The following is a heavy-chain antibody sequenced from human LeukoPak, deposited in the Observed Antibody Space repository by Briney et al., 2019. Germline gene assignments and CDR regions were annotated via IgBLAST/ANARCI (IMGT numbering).Heavy chain of an antibody. CDR3: ARGLYCSSSTSCYDYGMDV. CDR1: GGTFRSYG. D-gene: IGHD2-2*01. J-gene: IGHJ6*02. CDR2: FIPMLGIP. Sequence: ASVKVSCKTSGGTFRSYGLNWVRQAPGQGLEWMGGFIPMLGIPKYAQNLQGRVTITADDATSTGYMEMSSLRYEDTAVYYCARGLYCSSSTSCYDYGMDVWGQGTTVTVSS. V-gene: IGHV1-69*10.